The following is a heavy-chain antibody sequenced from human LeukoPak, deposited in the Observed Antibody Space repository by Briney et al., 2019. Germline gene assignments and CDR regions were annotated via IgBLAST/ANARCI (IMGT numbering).Heavy chain of an antibody. Sequence: SQTLSLTCAISGDSVSRKSAGWNWIRQSPSRGLEWLGRIYYRSTWYSDFLTSRITISPDTYKNQFSLHLDSVTPEDTAVYYCARGGSYDYVWGSYRPFDYWGQGTLVTVSS. J-gene: IGHJ4*02. CDR1: GDSVSRKSAG. CDR2: IYYRSTWYS. D-gene: IGHD3-16*02. V-gene: IGHV6-1*01. CDR3: ARGGSYDYVWGSYRPFDY.